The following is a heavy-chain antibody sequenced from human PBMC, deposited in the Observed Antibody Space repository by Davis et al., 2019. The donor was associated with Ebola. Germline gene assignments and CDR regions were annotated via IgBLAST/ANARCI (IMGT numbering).Heavy chain of an antibody. D-gene: IGHD3-10*01. CDR2: IIPIFGTA. J-gene: IGHJ6*02. CDR3: ARDYYGSEIYYYGMDV. CDR1: GGTFSSYA. V-gene: IGHV1-69*13. Sequence: SVKVSCKASGGTFSSYAISWVRQAPGQGLEWMGGIIPIFGTANYAQKFQGRVTITADESTSTAYMELSSLRSEDTAVYYCARDYYGSEIYYYGMDVWGQGTTVTVSS.